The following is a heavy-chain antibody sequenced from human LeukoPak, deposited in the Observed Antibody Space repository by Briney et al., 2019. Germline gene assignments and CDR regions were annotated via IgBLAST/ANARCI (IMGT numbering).Heavy chain of an antibody. D-gene: IGHD3-22*01. J-gene: IGHJ4*02. CDR3: ARGDCYYDSSGYSYYFDY. CDR2: INHSGST. Sequence: PSETLSLTCAVYGGSFSGYYWSWIRQPPGKGLEWIGEINHSGSTNYNPSLKSRVTISVDTSKNQFSLKLSSVTAADTAVYYCARGDCYYDSSGYSYYFDYWGQGTLVTVSS. V-gene: IGHV4-34*01. CDR1: GGSFSGYY.